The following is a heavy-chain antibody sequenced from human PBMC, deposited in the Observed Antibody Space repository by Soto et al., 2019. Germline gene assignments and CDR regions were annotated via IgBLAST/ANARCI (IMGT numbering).Heavy chain of an antibody. D-gene: IGHD3-22*01. CDR2: IYYSGST. CDR3: ARDAHYYDSRFDY. Sequence: SETLSLTCTVSGGSISSGDYYWSWIRQHPGKGLEWIGYIYYSGSTYYNPSLKSRVTISVDTSKNQFSLKLSSVTAADTAVYYCARDAHYYDSRFDYWGQGALVTVSS. J-gene: IGHJ4*02. V-gene: IGHV4-31*03. CDR1: GGSISSGDYY.